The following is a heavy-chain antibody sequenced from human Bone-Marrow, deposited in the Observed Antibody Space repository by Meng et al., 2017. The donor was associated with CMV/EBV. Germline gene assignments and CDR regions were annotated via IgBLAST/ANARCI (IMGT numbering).Heavy chain of an antibody. CDR3: AKDMDGYMSFDY. J-gene: IGHJ4*02. Sequence: GEALKISCAAYGFTFDDNTMHWVRQAPGKGLEWVSLITWDSSNTVYADSVKGRFTISRDNSKDSLYLQMNSLRAEDTDFYYCAKDMDGYMSFDYWGQGTLVTVSS. V-gene: IGHV3-43*01. D-gene: IGHD5-24*01. CDR1: GFTFDDNT. CDR2: ITWDSSNT.